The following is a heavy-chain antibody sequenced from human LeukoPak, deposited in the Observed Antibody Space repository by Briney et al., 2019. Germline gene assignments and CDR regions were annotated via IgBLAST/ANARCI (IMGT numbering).Heavy chain of an antibody. J-gene: IGHJ6*02. Sequence: ASVKVSCKASGYTFTIYAMHWARQAPGQRLEWMGWINAGNGNTKYSQKFQGRVTITRDTSASTAYMELSSLRSEDTAVYYCARDSRYSGSPQYSDGMDVWGQGTTVTVSS. CDR2: INAGNGNT. CDR1: GYTFTIYA. CDR3: ARDSRYSGSPQYSDGMDV. D-gene: IGHD1-26*01. V-gene: IGHV1-3*01.